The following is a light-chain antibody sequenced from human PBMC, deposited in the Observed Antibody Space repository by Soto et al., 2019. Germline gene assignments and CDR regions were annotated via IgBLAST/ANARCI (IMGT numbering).Light chain of an antibody. CDR1: QTVSSY. Sequence: EIVLTQSPATLSLSPGERATLSCRASQTVSSYLAWYQQKPGQAPRLLIYDASNRASGIPARFSGSGSGTDFTLTISSLEPEDFAVYYCQQHSSSPLTFGGGTKVEIK. J-gene: IGKJ4*01. CDR3: QQHSSSPLT. CDR2: DAS. V-gene: IGKV3-11*01.